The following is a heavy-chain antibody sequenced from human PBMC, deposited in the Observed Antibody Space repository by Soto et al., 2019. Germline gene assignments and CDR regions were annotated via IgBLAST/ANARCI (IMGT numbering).Heavy chain of an antibody. V-gene: IGHV1-69*13. D-gene: IGHD2-15*01. CDR1: GDTFRNQA. CDR3: AKHPTLSFDI. Sequence: ASVKVSCKASGDTFRNQAFSWVRQAPGQGLEWMGGIIPLLSTPKYAQKFQARVTITADESTSTVYMELSSLRSEDTAIYYCAKHPTLSFDIWGQGXMVTVSS. CDR2: IIPLLSTP. J-gene: IGHJ3*02.